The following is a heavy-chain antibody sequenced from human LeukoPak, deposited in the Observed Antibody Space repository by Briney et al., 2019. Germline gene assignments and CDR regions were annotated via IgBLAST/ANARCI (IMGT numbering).Heavy chain of an antibody. Sequence: GGSLRLSCEASRFTFSRSWMFWVRQAPGKGLEWVAHINPDGSNKYHIESVKGRFSSSRDNAKNSLYLQMNSLRAEDTAIYYCAKGSAWSADYWGQGTLVTVSS. CDR1: RFTFSRSW. CDR3: AKGSAWSADY. D-gene: IGHD2-15*01. CDR2: INPDGSNK. J-gene: IGHJ4*02. V-gene: IGHV3-7*03.